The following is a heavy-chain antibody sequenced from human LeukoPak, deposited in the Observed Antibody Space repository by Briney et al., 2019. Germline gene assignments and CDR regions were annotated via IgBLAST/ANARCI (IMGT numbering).Heavy chain of an antibody. Sequence: GGSLRLSCVASGFTFRTYAMSWVRQAPGKGLEWVSGISDSGGTTYYVDSVKGRFTISRDNSKNTLYLQTNSLRAEDTAVYYCATSAWGSYRGPFDYWGQGTLVTVSS. V-gene: IGHV3-23*01. CDR3: ATSAWGSYRGPFDY. CDR1: GFTFRTYA. D-gene: IGHD3-16*02. CDR2: ISDSGGTT. J-gene: IGHJ4*02.